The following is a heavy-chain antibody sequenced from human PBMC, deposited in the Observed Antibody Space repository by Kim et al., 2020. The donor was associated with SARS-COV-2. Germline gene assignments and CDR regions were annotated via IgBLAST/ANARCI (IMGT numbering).Heavy chain of an antibody. Sequence: GESLKISCQGSGYSFSNYWIGWVRQMPGKGLEWMGIIYPGDSTTKYSPSFQGKVTISVDKSISTAYLQWSSLNPSDTAMYFCARPPLTATTGAYFDYWGQGTLVTVSS. CDR1: GYSFSNYW. J-gene: IGHJ4*02. D-gene: IGHD2-21*02. CDR3: ARPPLTATTGAYFDY. CDR2: IYPGDSTT. V-gene: IGHV5-51*01.